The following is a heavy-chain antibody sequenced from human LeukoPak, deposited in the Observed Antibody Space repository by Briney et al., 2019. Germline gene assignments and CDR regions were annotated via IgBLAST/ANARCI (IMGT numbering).Heavy chain of an antibody. Sequence: SETLSLTCTVSGGSISSYYWRWIRQPPGKGLEWIGYIYYSGSTNYNPSLKSRVTISVDTSKNQFSLKLSSVTAADTAVYYCARANSGWYFFDYWGQGTLVTVSS. V-gene: IGHV4-59*01. D-gene: IGHD6-19*01. J-gene: IGHJ4*02. CDR2: IYYSGST. CDR3: ARANSGWYFFDY. CDR1: GGSISSYY.